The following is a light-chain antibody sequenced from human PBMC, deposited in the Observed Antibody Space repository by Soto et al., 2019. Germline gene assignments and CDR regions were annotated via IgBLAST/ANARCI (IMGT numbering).Light chain of an antibody. CDR3: SSYAGSNNWV. Sequence: QSVLTQPPSASGSPGQSVTISCTGTSSDVGGYKYVSWYQQHPGKAPQLMIYEVSKRPSGVPDRFSGSKSGNTASLTVSGLKAEDEAAYYCSSYAGSNNWVFGGGTKLTVL. J-gene: IGLJ3*02. V-gene: IGLV2-8*01. CDR1: SSDVGGYKY. CDR2: EVS.